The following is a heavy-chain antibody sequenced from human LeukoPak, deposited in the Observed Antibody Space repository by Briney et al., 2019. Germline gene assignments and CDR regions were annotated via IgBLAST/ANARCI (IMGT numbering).Heavy chain of an antibody. D-gene: IGHD5/OR15-5a*01. Sequence: GGSLRLSCAVSGFIFSTYSVTWVRQAPGKGLEWVSSMSSGGTYIYYADSVRGRFTISRDNAKNSLSLVMKSLRAEDTAVYYCARDRPTGAYRICVLRWGQGTLVTVSS. V-gene: IGHV3-21*01. CDR1: GFIFSTYS. J-gene: IGHJ4*02. CDR2: MSSGGTYI. CDR3: ARDRPTGAYRICVLR.